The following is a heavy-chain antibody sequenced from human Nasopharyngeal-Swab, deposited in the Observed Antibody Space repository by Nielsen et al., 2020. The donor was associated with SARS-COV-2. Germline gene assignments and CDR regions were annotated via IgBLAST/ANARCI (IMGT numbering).Heavy chain of an antibody. CDR3: ARDWTKFDP. V-gene: IGHV1-8*01. J-gene: IGHJ5*02. Sequence: WGRQAPGQGLEWMGWMNPNSGNTGYAQKFQGRVTMTRNTSISTAYMELSSLRSEDTAVYYCARDWTKFDPWGQGTLVTSPQ. D-gene: IGHD2-8*01. CDR2: MNPNSGNT.